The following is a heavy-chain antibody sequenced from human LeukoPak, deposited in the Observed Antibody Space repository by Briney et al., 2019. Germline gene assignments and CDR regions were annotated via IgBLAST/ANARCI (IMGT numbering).Heavy chain of an antibody. CDR2: IVGSGGAS. D-gene: IGHD6-19*01. CDR3: AEGGIPMATFDH. Sequence: PGGSLRLSCAASGFTFSSNAMSWVRQAQGKGLEWVSGIVGSGGASFYADSVKGRFTISRDNSKNTLYLQMNTLRAEDTAVYYCAEGGIPMATFDHWGQGTLVTVSS. CDR1: GFTFSSNA. J-gene: IGHJ4*02. V-gene: IGHV3-23*01.